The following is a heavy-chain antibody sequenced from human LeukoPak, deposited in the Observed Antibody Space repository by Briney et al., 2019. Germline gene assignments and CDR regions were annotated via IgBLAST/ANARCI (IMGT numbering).Heavy chain of an antibody. D-gene: IGHD6-6*01. V-gene: IGHV4-61*01. Sequence: SETLSLTCTVSGGSVSIGRYQWSWVRQPPGPGLEWIGDIQYNGPPAYNPSLQNRVIILRDESRDQFSLRLSSVTAADTAVYFCARRKADRPRNYYIDYWGQGILVTVSS. J-gene: IGHJ4*02. CDR3: ARRKADRPRNYYIDY. CDR2: IQYNGPP. CDR1: GGSVSIGRYQ.